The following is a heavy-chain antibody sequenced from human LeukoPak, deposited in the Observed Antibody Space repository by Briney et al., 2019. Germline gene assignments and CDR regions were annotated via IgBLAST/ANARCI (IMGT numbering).Heavy chain of an antibody. V-gene: IGHV3-64*01. J-gene: IGHJ4*02. CDR3: ARGGATEYYFDY. D-gene: IGHD1-26*01. CDR1: GFTFSSYA. CDR2: ISSNGGST. Sequence: GGSLRLSCAASGFTFSSYAMHWVRQAPGKGLEYVSAISSNGGSTCYANSVKGRFTISRDNSKNTLYLQMGSLRAEDMAVYYCARGGATEYYFDYWGQGTLVTVSS.